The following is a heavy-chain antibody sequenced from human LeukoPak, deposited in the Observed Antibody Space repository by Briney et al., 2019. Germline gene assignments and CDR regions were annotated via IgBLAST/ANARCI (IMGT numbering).Heavy chain of an antibody. Sequence: GGSLRLSCAASGFTFSSYAMHWVRQAPGKGLEYVSAISSNGGRTYYANSVKGRFTISRDNSKNTLYLQMGSLRAEDMAVYYCARDPERYSYGAYYYYYMDVWGKGTTVTVSS. J-gene: IGHJ6*03. CDR2: ISSNGGRT. V-gene: IGHV3-64*01. CDR1: GFTFSSYA. CDR3: ARDPERYSYGAYYYYYMDV. D-gene: IGHD5-18*01.